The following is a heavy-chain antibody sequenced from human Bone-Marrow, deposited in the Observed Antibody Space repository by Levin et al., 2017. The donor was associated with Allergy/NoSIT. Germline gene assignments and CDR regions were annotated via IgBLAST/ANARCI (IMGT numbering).Heavy chain of an antibody. CDR3: ASGWFGELLSH. CDR1: GFTVSSNY. V-gene: IGHV3-53*01. CDR2: IYSGGST. J-gene: IGHJ4*02. D-gene: IGHD3-10*01. Sequence: SCAASGFTVSSNYMSWVRQAPGKGPEWVSVIYSGGSTYYADSVKGRFTISRDNSKNTLYLKMNSLRAEDTAVYYCASGWFGELLSHWGQGTLVTVSS.